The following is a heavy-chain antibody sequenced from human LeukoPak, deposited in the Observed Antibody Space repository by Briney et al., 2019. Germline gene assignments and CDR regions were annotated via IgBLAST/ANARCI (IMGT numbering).Heavy chain of an antibody. CDR2: IDPSDSYT. CDR3: ARPYHWNDFDY. V-gene: IGHV5-10-1*01. J-gene: IGHJ4*02. D-gene: IGHD1-20*01. Sequence: GESLRISCKGSGYSFTSYWISWVRQMPGKGLEWMGRIDPSDSYTNYNPSFQGHVTISADESISTAYLQWSSLKAADTAMYYCARPYHWNDFDYWGQGTLVTVSS. CDR1: GYSFTSYW.